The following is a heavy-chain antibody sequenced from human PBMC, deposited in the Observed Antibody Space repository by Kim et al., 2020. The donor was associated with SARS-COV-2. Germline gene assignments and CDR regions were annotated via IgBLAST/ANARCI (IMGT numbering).Heavy chain of an antibody. CDR2: ITKSGTTV. CDR1: GFPFSAYD. Sequence: GGSLRLSCATSGFPFSAYDMNWVRQAPGKGLEWLSFITKSGTTVYYADSVKGRFTTSRDNAKNSLHLQMNSLKDEDTAGYHCVRDRMGGAFDIWGQGTLV. V-gene: IGHV3-48*02. CDR3: VRDRMGGAFDI. D-gene: IGHD3-16*01. J-gene: IGHJ3*02.